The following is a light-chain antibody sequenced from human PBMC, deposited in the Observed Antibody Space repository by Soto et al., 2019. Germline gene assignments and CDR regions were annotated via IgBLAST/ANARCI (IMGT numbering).Light chain of an antibody. J-gene: IGKJ4*01. Sequence: EIVTTQSPPTLSVSPGERATLSCRASQSVSSNLAWYQQKPGQAPRLLIYGASTRATGIPARFSGSGSGTDSTLTISSLQSEDFAVHYCQQYNNWTPITLCGGTKVDIK. V-gene: IGKV3-15*01. CDR1: QSVSSN. CDR2: GAS. CDR3: QQYNNWTPIT.